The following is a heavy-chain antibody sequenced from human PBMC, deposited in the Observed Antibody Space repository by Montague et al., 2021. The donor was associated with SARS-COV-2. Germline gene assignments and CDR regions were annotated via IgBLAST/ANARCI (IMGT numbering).Heavy chain of an antibody. J-gene: IGHJ6*02. Sequence: SLRLSCAASGFTFSSYGMHWVRQAPGKGLEWVAVIWYDGSNKYYADSVKGRFTISRDNSKNTLYLQMNSLRAEDTAVYYCARILSYYYGMDVWGQGTTVTASS. CDR2: IWYDGSNK. V-gene: IGHV3-33*01. D-gene: IGHD2-15*01. CDR3: ARILSYYYGMDV. CDR1: GFTFSSYG.